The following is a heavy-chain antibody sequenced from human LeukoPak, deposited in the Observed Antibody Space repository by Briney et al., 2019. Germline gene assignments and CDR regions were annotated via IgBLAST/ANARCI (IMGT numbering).Heavy chain of an antibody. CDR2: ISSSSSYI. J-gene: IGHJ5*02. CDR3: AREVRFLEWLPIFDP. V-gene: IGHV3-21*01. D-gene: IGHD3-3*01. CDR1: GFTFSSYS. Sequence: KPGGSLRLSCAASGFTFSSYSMNWVRQAPGKGLEWVSPISSSSSYIYYADSVKGRFTISRDNAKNSLYLQMNSLRAEDTAVYYCAREVRFLEWLPIFDPWGQGTLVTVSS.